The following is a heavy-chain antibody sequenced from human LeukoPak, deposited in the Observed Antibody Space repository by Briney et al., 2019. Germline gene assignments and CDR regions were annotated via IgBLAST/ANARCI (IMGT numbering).Heavy chain of an antibody. V-gene: IGHV3-7*01. Sequence: PGGSLRLSCAASGFTFRRYWMSWVRQAPGKGLEWVANIKQDGSEKYYVDSVKGRFTISRDNAKNSLYLQMNSLRAEDTAVYYCARTRYYYDTSGYNFDYWGQGTLVTVSS. CDR1: GFTFRRYW. D-gene: IGHD3-22*01. J-gene: IGHJ4*02. CDR3: ARTRYYYDTSGYNFDY. CDR2: IKQDGSEK.